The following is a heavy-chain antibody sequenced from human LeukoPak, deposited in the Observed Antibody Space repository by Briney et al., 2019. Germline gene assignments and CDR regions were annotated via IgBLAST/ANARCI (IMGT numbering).Heavy chain of an antibody. Sequence: GGSLRLSCAASGFTFSSYAMSWVRQAPGKGLEWVSAISGSGGSTYYADSVKGRFTISRDNSKNTVYLQMNSLRAEDTGVYYCATFSYAGNAGGSVGYWGQGTLVTVSS. J-gene: IGHJ4*02. CDR1: GFTFSSYA. CDR3: ATFSYAGNAGGSVGY. D-gene: IGHD4-23*01. V-gene: IGHV3-23*01. CDR2: ISGSGGST.